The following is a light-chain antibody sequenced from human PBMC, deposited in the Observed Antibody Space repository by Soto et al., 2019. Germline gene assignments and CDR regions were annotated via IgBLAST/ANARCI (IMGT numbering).Light chain of an antibody. CDR3: QQIISTPRT. CDR2: AAS. V-gene: IGKV1-9*01. J-gene: IGKJ2*01. CDR1: QGISSY. Sequence: DIQMTQFPSFLSASVGDRVTITCRASQGISSYLDWYQQRPGKAPKLLIYAASTLQSGVPSRFSGSGSGTEFTLTISSLQPEDFATYHCQQIISTPRTFGQGTKLEIK.